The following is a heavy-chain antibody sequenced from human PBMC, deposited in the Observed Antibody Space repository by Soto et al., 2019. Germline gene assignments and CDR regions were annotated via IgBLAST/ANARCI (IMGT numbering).Heavy chain of an antibody. CDR2: IIPIFGTA. CDR3: ARVPRDGYNSQYFDY. CDR1: GGTFSSYA. D-gene: IGHD5-12*01. Sequence: ASVKVSCKASGGTFSSYAISWVRQAPGQGLEWMGGIIPIFGTANYAQKFQGRVTITADESTSTAYMELSSLRSEDTAVYYCARVPRDGYNSQYFDYWGQGTLVTVSS. J-gene: IGHJ4*02. V-gene: IGHV1-69*13.